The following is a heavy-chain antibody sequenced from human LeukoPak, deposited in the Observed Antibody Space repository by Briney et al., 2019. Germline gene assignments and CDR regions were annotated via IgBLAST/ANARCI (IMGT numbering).Heavy chain of an antibody. J-gene: IGHJ4*02. D-gene: IGHD3-10*01. CDR1: GGTSSRYS. CDR2: IIPIFGRT. V-gene: IGHV1-69*06. CDR3: SKSHYYGSGIFDY. Sequence: SVKVSCKASGGTSSRYSISWVRQAPGQGLEWMGGIIPIFGRTDYAQKFQGRATITADKFTSTAYMELSSLRSEDTAVYCCSKSHYYGSGIFDYWGQGTLVTVSS.